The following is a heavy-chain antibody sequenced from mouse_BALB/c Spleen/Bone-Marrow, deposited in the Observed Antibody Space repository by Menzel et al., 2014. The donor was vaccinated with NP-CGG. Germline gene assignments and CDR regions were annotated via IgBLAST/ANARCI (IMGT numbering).Heavy chain of an antibody. V-gene: IGHV1-14*01. CDR2: INPYNDVT. Sequence: VKLQQSGPELVKPGTSVKMSCKASGYIFTSYVMDWVKQKPGQGLEWIGYINPYNDVTNYNEKFKGKATLTSDKSSSTAYMGVSSLTSEDSAVYYCAREGWLLRFDYWGQGTTLTVSS. J-gene: IGHJ2*01. D-gene: IGHD2-3*01. CDR3: AREGWLLRFDY. CDR1: GYIFTSYV.